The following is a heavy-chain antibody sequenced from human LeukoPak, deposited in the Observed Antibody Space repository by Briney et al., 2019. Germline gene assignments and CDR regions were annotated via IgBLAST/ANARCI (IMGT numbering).Heavy chain of an antibody. CDR3: ATFGEVRVDY. CDR1: GGSTTGYF. CDR2: VYYSGST. J-gene: IGHJ4*02. Sequence: PSETLSLTCSVSGGSTTGYFWTWIRQPPGKGPEWIGYVYYSGSTNYNPSLKSRVTISVDTSKNQFSLKLSSVTAADTAVYYCATFGEVRVDYWGQGTLVTVSS. V-gene: IGHV4-59*08. D-gene: IGHD3-10*01.